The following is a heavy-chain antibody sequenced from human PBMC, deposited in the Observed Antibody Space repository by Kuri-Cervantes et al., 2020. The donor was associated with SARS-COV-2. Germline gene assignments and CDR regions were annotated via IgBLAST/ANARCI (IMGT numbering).Heavy chain of an antibody. J-gene: IGHJ4*02. CDR2: ISGSGGST. V-gene: IGHV3-23*01. CDR1: GFTFSSYA. Sequence: GGSLRLSCAASGFTFSSYAMSWVRQAPGKGLEWVSAISGSGGSTYYADSVKGRFTISRDNSKNTLYLQMNSLRAEDTAVYYCAKGLGIVVVPAATSIDYWGQGTLVTVSS. D-gene: IGHD2-2*01. CDR3: AKGLGIVVVPAATSIDY.